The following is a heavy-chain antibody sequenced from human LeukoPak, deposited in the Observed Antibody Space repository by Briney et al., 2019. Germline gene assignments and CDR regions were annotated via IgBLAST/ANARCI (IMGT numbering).Heavy chain of an antibody. V-gene: IGHV3-64*01. CDR1: GFTFSSYA. CDR2: ISSNGGST. CDR3: ARDGAAGTYYYYYMDV. Sequence: PGGSLRLSCAACGFTFSSYAMHWVRQAPGKGLEYVSAISSNGGSTYYANSVKGRFTISRDNSKNTLYLQMGSLRAEDMAVYYCARDGAAGTYYYYYMDVWGKGTTVTVSS. J-gene: IGHJ6*03. D-gene: IGHD1-1*01.